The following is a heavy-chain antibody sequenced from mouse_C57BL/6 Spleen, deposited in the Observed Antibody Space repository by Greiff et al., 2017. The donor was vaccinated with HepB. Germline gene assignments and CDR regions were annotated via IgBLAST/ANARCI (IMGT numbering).Heavy chain of an antibody. Sequence: QVQLQQPGAELVKPGASVKMSCKASGYTFTSYWITWVKQRPRQGLEWIGDIYPGSGSTNYNEKFKSKATLTVDTSSSTAYMQLSSLTSEDSAVYYCARNYYGSRLDYWGQGTTLTVSS. V-gene: IGHV1-55*01. J-gene: IGHJ2*01. CDR2: IYPGSGST. D-gene: IGHD1-1*01. CDR1: GYTFTSYW. CDR3: ARNYYGSRLDY.